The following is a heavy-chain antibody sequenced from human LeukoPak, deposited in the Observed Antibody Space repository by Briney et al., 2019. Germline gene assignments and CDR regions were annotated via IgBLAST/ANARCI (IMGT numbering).Heavy chain of an antibody. CDR3: ARDPRWLTPDCTSTSCYENYFDP. J-gene: IGHJ5*02. Sequence: TETLSLTCGVSGYSISSGYQWAWIRQSPGKGLEWIGSIYHSGSAHYNPSLKSRVTISVETSKNQFSLNMYSVTAADTAVYYCARDPRWLTPDCTSTSCYENYFDPWGQGTLVTVSS. CDR1: GYSISSGYQ. V-gene: IGHV4-38-2*02. D-gene: IGHD2-2*01. CDR2: IYHSGSA.